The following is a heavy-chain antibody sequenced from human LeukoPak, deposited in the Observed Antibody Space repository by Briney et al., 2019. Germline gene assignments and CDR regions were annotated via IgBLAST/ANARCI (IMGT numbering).Heavy chain of an antibody. CDR2: ISGSGGST. CDR1: GFTYSSYA. Sequence: PGGSLRLSCAASGFTYSSYAMSWVRQAPGKGLEWVSAISGSGGSTCYADSVKGRFTISRDNSKNTLYLQMNSLRAEDTAVYYCAKDRITVFGVVPDVWGKGTTVTVSS. CDR3: AKDRITVFGVVPDV. J-gene: IGHJ6*04. D-gene: IGHD3-3*01. V-gene: IGHV3-23*01.